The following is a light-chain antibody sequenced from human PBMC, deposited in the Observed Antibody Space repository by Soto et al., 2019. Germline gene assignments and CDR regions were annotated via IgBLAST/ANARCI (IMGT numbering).Light chain of an antibody. J-gene: IGLJ2*01. Sequence: QSVLTQPPSASGSPGQSVTISCTGTSSDVGAFNYVSWYQQHPVKAPKLMIYEVSKRPSGVPDRFSGSKSGNTASLTVSGLQAEDEADYYCSSYAGSNDLVFGGGTQLTVL. CDR3: SSYAGSNDLV. V-gene: IGLV2-8*01. CDR2: EVS. CDR1: SSDVGAFNY.